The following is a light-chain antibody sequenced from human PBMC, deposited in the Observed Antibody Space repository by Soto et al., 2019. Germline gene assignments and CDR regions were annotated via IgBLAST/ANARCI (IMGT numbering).Light chain of an antibody. CDR1: QSVSSSY. CDR3: QQYGSSLGT. J-gene: IGKJ1*01. Sequence: EIVLTQSPGTLSLSPGERATLSCRASQSVSSSYLAWYQQKPGQAPRLLIYDASSRATGIPDRFSGRGSGTDFTLTISRLEPEDFAVYYCQQYGSSLGTFGRGTKVEIK. CDR2: DAS. V-gene: IGKV3-20*01.